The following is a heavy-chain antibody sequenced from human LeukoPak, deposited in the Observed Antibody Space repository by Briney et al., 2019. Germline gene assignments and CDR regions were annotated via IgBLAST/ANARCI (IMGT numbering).Heavy chain of an antibody. J-gene: IGHJ4*02. D-gene: IGHD2-15*01. CDR3: ARDGGSFFDY. V-gene: IGHV3-30-3*01. CDR1: GFTFSSYA. CDR2: ISYDGSNK. Sequence: GGSLRLSCAASGFTFSSYAMHWVRQAPGKGLEWVAVISYDGSNKYYADSVKGRFTISRDNSKNTLYLQMNSLRAEDTAVYYCARDGGSFFDYWGQGTLATVSS.